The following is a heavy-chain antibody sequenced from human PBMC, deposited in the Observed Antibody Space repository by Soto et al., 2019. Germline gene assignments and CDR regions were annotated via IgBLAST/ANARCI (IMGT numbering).Heavy chain of an antibody. CDR1: GGTFSSYT. J-gene: IGHJ3*02. V-gene: IGHV1-69*02. D-gene: IGHD2-15*01. Sequence: SVKVSCKASGGTFSSYTISWVRQAPGRGLEWMGRIIPILGIANYAQKFQGRVTITADKSTSTAYMELSSLRYEDTAVYYCARYCSGGSCYPMRAFDIWGQGTMVTVS. CDR2: IIPILGIA. CDR3: ARYCSGGSCYPMRAFDI.